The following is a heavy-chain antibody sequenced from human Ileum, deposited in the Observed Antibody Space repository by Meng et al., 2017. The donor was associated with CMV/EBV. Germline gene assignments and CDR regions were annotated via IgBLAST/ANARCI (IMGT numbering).Heavy chain of an antibody. Sequence: YYWSWIRQPPGKGLEWIGEINHSGSTNYNPSLKSRVTISVDTSKNQFSLKLSSVTAADTAVYYCARDHLPLGYCSSTSCRAYNWFDPWGQGTLVTVSS. J-gene: IGHJ5*02. V-gene: IGHV4-34*01. CDR3: ARDHLPLGYCSSTSCRAYNWFDP. CDR1: YY. CDR2: INHSGST. D-gene: IGHD2-2*01.